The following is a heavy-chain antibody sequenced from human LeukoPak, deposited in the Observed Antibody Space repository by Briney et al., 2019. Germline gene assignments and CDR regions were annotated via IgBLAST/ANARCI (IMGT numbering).Heavy chain of an antibody. CDR2: ISSSSSYI. V-gene: IGHV3-21*01. D-gene: IGHD2-15*01. J-gene: IGHJ4*02. CDR3: AREKVANFDY. Sequence: GGSLRLSCAASGFTVSSNYMSWVRQAPGKGLEWVSSISSSSSYIYYADSVKGRFTISRDNAKNSLYLQMNSLRAEDTAVYYCAREKVANFDYWGQGTLVTVSS. CDR1: GFTVSSNY.